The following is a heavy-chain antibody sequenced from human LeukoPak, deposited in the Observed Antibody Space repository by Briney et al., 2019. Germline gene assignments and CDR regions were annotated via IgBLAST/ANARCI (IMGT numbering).Heavy chain of an antibody. J-gene: IGHJ5*02. V-gene: IGHV4-38-2*02. CDR1: GFTFSSYS. D-gene: IGHD3-22*01. Sequence: GSLRLSCAASGFTFSSYSMNWIRQPPGKGLEWIGSIYHSGSTYYNPSLKSRVTISVDTSKNQFSLKLSSVTAADTAVYYCARDQGAVYYYDSSGYYASWGQGTLVTVSS. CDR2: IYHSGST. CDR3: ARDQGAVYYYDSSGYYAS.